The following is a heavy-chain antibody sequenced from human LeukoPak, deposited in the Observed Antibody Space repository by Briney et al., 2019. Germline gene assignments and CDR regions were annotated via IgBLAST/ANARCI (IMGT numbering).Heavy chain of an antibody. CDR2: IYNSGST. Sequence: SETLSLTCTVSGYSISSGYYWGWIRQPPGKGLEWIGGIYNSGSTYYNPSLKSRVTISIDTSKNQFSLKLTSVTAADTAVYYCARDRGIMTTFGGVIAKGAHYWGQGTLVTVSS. CDR3: ARDRGIMTTFGGVIAKGAHY. D-gene: IGHD3-16*02. J-gene: IGHJ4*02. CDR1: GYSISSGYY. V-gene: IGHV4-38-2*02.